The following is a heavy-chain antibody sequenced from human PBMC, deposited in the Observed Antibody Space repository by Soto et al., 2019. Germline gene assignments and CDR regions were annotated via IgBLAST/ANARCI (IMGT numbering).Heavy chain of an antibody. D-gene: IGHD3-22*01. CDR3: ASYGGYYDSSGYTVNY. V-gene: IGHV4-39*01. CDR1: GGSISSSSYY. CDR2: IYYSGST. J-gene: IGHJ4*02. Sequence: QLQLQESGPGLVKPSETLSLTCTVSGGSISSSSYYWGWIRQPPGKGLEWIGSIYYSGSTYYNPSLKSRVTISVDTSKNQFSLKLSSVTAADTAVYYCASYGGYYDSSGYTVNYWGQGTLVTVSS.